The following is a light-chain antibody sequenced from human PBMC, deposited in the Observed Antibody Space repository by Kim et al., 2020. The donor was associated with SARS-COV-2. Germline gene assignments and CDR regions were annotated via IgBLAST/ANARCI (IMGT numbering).Light chain of an antibody. J-gene: IGKJ2*01. V-gene: IGKV3-20*01. CDR1: QSVSSSY. CDR2: GAS. CDR3: QQYGSSPYT. Sequence: LSPGERASLACRASQSVSSSYLGWYQQKPGQAPRLLIYGASSRATGIPDRFSGSGSGTDFTLTISRLEPEDFAVYYCQQYGSSPYTFGQGTKLEF.